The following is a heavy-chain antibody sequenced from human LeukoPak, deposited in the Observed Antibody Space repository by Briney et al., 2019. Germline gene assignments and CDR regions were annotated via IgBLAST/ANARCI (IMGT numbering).Heavy chain of an antibody. D-gene: IGHD3-10*01. V-gene: IGHV3-23*01. CDR3: ARDSGSVWFGYNWFDP. CDR2: FSFNGEST. J-gene: IGHJ5*02. CDR1: GFTFSSYA. Sequence: PGGSLRLSCAASGFTFSSYAMTWVRQAPGKGLEWVSSFSFNGESTYYADSAKGRFTISRDNAKNSLYLQMNSLRAEDTAVYYCARDSGSVWFGYNWFDPWGQGTLVTVSS.